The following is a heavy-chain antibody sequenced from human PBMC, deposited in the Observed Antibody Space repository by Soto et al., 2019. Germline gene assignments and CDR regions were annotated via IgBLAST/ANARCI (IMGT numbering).Heavy chain of an antibody. V-gene: IGHV3-23*01. CDR3: AAGNTEGPLIPVVEH. Sequence: PGGSLRLSCAASGFSFHTYYIFWVRQAPWKGLEWVSSIRASGYGTHYPDSVKGRFTISRDNAKNTLSLRMHSLRAEDTAVYYCAAGNTEGPLIPVVEHWGQGTLVTVSS. J-gene: IGHJ1*01. CDR2: IRASGYGT. CDR1: GFSFHTYY. D-gene: IGHD2-15*01.